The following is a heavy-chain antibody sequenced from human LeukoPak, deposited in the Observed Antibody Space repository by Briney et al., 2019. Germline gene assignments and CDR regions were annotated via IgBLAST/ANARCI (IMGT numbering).Heavy chain of an antibody. Sequence: HAGGSLRLSCAASGFTFSSYGMPWVRQAPDKGLEWVAVIWYDGSNKYYADSVKGRFTISRDNSKNTLYLQMNSLRAEDTAVYYCARVAYDSSGSWDYWGQGTLVTVSS. J-gene: IGHJ4*02. CDR1: GFTFSSYG. V-gene: IGHV3-33*01. D-gene: IGHD3-22*01. CDR3: ARVAYDSSGSWDY. CDR2: IWYDGSNK.